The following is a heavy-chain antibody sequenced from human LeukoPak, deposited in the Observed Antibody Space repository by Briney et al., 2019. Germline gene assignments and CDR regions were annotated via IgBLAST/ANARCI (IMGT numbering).Heavy chain of an antibody. D-gene: IGHD1-1*01. CDR1: GFTFSSYS. V-gene: IGHV3-21*01. CDR2: ISSSSSYI. J-gene: IGHJ5*02. CDR3: ARDLNWNSLRWEDDP. Sequence: AGGSLRLSCAASGFTFSSYSMNWVRQAPGKGLEWVSSISSSSSYIYYADSVKGRFTISRDNAKNSLYLQMNSLRAEDTAVYYCARDLNWNSLRWEDDPWGQGTLVTVSS.